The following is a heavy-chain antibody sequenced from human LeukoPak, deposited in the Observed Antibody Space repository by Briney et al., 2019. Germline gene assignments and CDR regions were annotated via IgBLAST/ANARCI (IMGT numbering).Heavy chain of an antibody. CDR2: SSGSGDKT. Sequence: GGSLRLSCAASGFTFSSYAMSWVRQAPGKGLEWVSASSGSGDKTYYADSVKGRFTISRDKSKNTLYLQMNSLRAEDTAVYYCAKVPWFGELPYYFDYWGQGTLVTVSS. CDR1: GFTFSSYA. CDR3: AKVPWFGELPYYFDY. D-gene: IGHD3-10*01. V-gene: IGHV3-23*01. J-gene: IGHJ4*02.